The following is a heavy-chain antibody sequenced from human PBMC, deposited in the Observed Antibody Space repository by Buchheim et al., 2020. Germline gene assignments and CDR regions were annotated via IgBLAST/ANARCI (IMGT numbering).Heavy chain of an antibody. Sequence: VESGGGVVQPGRSLRLSCAASGVTFRTYGMHWVRQAPGKGLEWVSVISYDESQTFYADSVKGRFSISRDNYNNILYLQMNSLRVEDTAVYFCAKDRGSDHLFDSWGQGTL. D-gene: IGHD3-10*01. V-gene: IGHV3-30*18. CDR2: ISYDESQT. J-gene: IGHJ4*02. CDR3: AKDRGSDHLFDS. CDR1: GVTFRTYG.